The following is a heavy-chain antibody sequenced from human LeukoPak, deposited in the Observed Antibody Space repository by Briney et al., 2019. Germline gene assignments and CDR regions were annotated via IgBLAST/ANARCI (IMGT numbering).Heavy chain of an antibody. Sequence: GGTLRLSCAVSGLTFSSYAMSWVRQAPGKGLEWVSSISASGGATNYADSVKGRFTISRDNSKNTLYPQMNSLRVEDKAVYYCAKLIGDESFWGQGTLVTVSS. J-gene: IGHJ4*02. V-gene: IGHV3-23*01. CDR3: AKLIGDESF. D-gene: IGHD7-27*01. CDR2: ISASGGAT. CDR1: GLTFSSYA.